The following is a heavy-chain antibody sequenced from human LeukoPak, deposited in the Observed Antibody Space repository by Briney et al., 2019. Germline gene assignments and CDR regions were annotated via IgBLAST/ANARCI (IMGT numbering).Heavy chain of an antibody. D-gene: IGHD6-13*01. CDR2: ISSSSSYI. Sequence: AGGSLRLSCAASGLTFSSYSMNWVRQAPGKGLEWVSSISSSSSYIYYADSVKGRFTISRDNAKNSLYLQMNSLRAEDTAVYYCARLGLGSSWFTGDIDYWGQGTLVTVSS. CDR3: ARLGLGSSWFTGDIDY. J-gene: IGHJ4*02. CDR1: GLTFSSYS. V-gene: IGHV3-21*01.